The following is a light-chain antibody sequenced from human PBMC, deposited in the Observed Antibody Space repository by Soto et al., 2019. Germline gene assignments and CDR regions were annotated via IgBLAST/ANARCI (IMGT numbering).Light chain of an antibody. Sequence: DIQMTQSPSTLSASVGDRVTITCRASQSISSWLAWYQQKPGKAPKLLIYDASSLESGVPSRFSGSGSGTEFTLTISSLQPDDVATYYCQQYNSYPWTFGQVTKVEIK. CDR1: QSISSW. J-gene: IGKJ1*01. CDR3: QQYNSYPWT. CDR2: DAS. V-gene: IGKV1-5*01.